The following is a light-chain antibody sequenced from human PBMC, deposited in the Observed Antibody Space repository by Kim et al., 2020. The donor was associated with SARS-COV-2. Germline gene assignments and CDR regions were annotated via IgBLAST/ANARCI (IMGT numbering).Light chain of an antibody. CDR3: RSYAGNNNLV. CDR2: EIT. Sequence: GQSVPTASTATSGDVVLNNFVSWYQHHPGKAPKLVIYEITTRPSGVPDRFSGSKSGNTASLTVSGLQAEDEADYYCRSYAGNNNLVFGGGTQLTVL. J-gene: IGLJ3*02. CDR1: SGDVVLNNF. V-gene: IGLV2-8*01.